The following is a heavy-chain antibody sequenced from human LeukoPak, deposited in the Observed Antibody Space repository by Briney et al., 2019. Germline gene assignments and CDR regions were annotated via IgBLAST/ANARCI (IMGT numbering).Heavy chain of an antibody. J-gene: IGHJ4*02. V-gene: IGHV1-46*01. CDR2: INPSGGST. CDR3: ARDHLNSYDYVWGSYRYPDY. D-gene: IGHD3-16*02. CDR1: GYTFTSYY. Sequence: ASVKVSCKASGYTFTSYYMHWVRQAPGQGLEWMGIINPSGGSTSYAQKFQGGVTMTRDTSTSTVYMELSSLRSEDTAVYYCARDHLNSYDYVWGSYRYPDYWGQGTLVTVSS.